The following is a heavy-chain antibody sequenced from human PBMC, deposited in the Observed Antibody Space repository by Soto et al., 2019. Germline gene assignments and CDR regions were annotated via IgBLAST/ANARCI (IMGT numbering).Heavy chain of an antibody. Sequence: EVQLVESGGGLVQPGGSLRLSCAASGFTVSSNYMSWVRQAPGKGLEWVSVIYSGGSTYYADSVKGRFTISRDNSKTTLYLQMNSLRAEDTAVYYCARDYPRFGELSYYYYGRDVWGQGTTVTVSS. CDR2: IYSGGST. CDR1: GFTVSSNY. J-gene: IGHJ6*02. D-gene: IGHD3-10*01. V-gene: IGHV3-66*01. CDR3: ARDYPRFGELSYYYYGRDV.